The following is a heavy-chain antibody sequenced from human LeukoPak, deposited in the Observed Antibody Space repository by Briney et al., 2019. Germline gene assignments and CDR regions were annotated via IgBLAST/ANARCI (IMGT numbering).Heavy chain of an antibody. D-gene: IGHD6-13*01. V-gene: IGHV3-21*01. CDR2: ISSSSSYI. Sequence: GGSLRLSCAASGFTFSSYGMNWVRQAPGKGLEWVSSISSSSSYIYYADSVKGRFTISRDNAKNSLYLQMNSLRAEDTAVYYCARDFIAAAGTESYYYYYMDVWGKGTTVTVSS. J-gene: IGHJ6*03. CDR3: ARDFIAAAGTESYYYYYMDV. CDR1: GFTFSSYG.